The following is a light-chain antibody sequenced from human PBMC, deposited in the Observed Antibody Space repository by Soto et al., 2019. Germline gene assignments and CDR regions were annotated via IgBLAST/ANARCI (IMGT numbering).Light chain of an antibody. J-gene: IGKJ4*01. CDR1: QSVRSW. V-gene: IGKV1-5*01. CDR3: QQYDNYPLT. CDR2: DAS. Sequence: DIQMTQSPSTLSASVGDRVTITCRASQSVRSWLAWYQQKPGRAPKFLIYDASSLESGVPSRFSGSGSGTEFTLTISNLQPDDFATYYCQQYDNYPLTFSGGNKVEI.